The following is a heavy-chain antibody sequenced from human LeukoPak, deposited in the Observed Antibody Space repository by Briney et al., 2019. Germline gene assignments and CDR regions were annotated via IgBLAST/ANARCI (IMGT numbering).Heavy chain of an antibody. CDR1: GGSISSGGYS. CDR2: IYHSGST. V-gene: IGHV4-30-2*01. Sequence: SETLSLTCAVSGGSISSGGYSWSWIRQPPGKGLEWIGYIYHSGSTYYNPSLKSRVTISVDRSKNQFSLKLSSVTAADTAVYYCARCSITMVRGVHSNFDYWGQGTLVTVSS. J-gene: IGHJ4*02. D-gene: IGHD3-10*01. CDR3: ARCSITMVRGVHSNFDY.